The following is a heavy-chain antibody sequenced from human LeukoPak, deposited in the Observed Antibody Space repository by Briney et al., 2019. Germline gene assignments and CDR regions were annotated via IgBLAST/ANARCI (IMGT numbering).Heavy chain of an antibody. J-gene: IGHJ3*02. D-gene: IGHD4-11*01. CDR2: ISGTGGST. CDR1: GFTFSSYA. CDR3: ARKLGMTTAAFDI. Sequence: AGGSLRLSCAASGFTFSSYAMSWVRQAPGKGLEWVSAISGTGGSTYFADSVKGRFTISRDNSKNTLYLQMNSLRAEDTAVYYCARKLGMTTAAFDIWGQGTMVTVSS. V-gene: IGHV3-23*01.